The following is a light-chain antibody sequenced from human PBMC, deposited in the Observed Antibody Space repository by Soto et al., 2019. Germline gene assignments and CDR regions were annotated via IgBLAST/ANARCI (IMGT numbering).Light chain of an antibody. V-gene: IGLV2-14*01. Sequence: QSALSQPASVSGSPGQSITISCTGTSSDVGGFEYVSWYQHQPGKAPKLIIYDVTKRPSGVSNRFSGSKSGNTASLTISGIQAEDEGDYYCCSITRSSTSVFGTGTKVTVL. CDR3: CSITRSSTSV. CDR2: DVT. J-gene: IGLJ1*01. CDR1: SSDVGGFEY.